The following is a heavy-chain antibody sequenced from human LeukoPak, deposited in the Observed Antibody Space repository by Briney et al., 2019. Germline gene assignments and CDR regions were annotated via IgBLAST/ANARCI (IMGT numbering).Heavy chain of an antibody. D-gene: IGHD3-22*01. Sequence: GGSLRLSCAASGFTFSNAWMSWVRQAPGKGLEWVGRIKSKTDGGTTDYAAPVKGRFTISRDDSKNTLYLQMNSLRAEDTAVYYCARDRGRNYYDSSGYGYWGQGTLVTVSS. V-gene: IGHV3-15*01. J-gene: IGHJ4*02. CDR3: ARDRGRNYYDSSGYGY. CDR2: IKSKTDGGTT. CDR1: GFTFSNAW.